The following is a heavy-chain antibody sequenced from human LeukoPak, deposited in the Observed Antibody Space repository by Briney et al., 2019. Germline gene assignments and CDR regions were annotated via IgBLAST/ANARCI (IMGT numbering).Heavy chain of an antibody. Sequence: GASVKVSCKASGYTFTGYYMHWVRQAPGQGLEWMGWINTNTGNPTYAQGFTGRFVFSLDTSVSTAYLQISSLKAEDTAVYYCARGRGYYGSGSYQGVDYWGQGTLVTVSS. CDR2: INTNTGNP. J-gene: IGHJ4*02. CDR1: GYTFTGYY. CDR3: ARGRGYYGSGSYQGVDY. V-gene: IGHV7-4-1*02. D-gene: IGHD3-10*01.